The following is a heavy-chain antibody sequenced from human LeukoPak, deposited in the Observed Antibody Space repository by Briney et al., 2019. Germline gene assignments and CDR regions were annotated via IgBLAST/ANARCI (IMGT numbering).Heavy chain of an antibody. J-gene: IGHJ4*02. CDR3: ARQWLVPFDY. CDR2: IYYSGST. V-gene: IGHV4-31*03. CDR1: GGSISSGGYS. Sequence: SQTLSLTCTVSGGSISSGGYSWSWIRQHPGQGLEWIGYIYYSGSTYYNPSLKSRVTISVDTSKNQFFLKLSSVTAADTAVYYCARQWLVPFDYWGQGTLVTVSS. D-gene: IGHD6-19*01.